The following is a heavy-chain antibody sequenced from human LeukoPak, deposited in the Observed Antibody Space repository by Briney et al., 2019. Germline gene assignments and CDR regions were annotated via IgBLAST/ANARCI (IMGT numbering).Heavy chain of an antibody. J-gene: IGHJ3*02. V-gene: IGHV3-53*01. CDR3: ARGSDQDAFDI. CDR2: IYSGGST. CDR1: GFTVSSNY. Sequence: PGGSLRLSCAASGFTVSSNYMSWVRQAPGKGLEGVAVIYSGGSTYYADSVRGGFTISRDNSKNTLYLQMNSLRAEDTAVYYCARGSDQDAFDIWGQGTMVTVSS.